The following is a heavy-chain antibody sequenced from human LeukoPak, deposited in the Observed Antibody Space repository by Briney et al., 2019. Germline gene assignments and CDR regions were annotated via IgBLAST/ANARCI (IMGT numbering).Heavy chain of an antibody. V-gene: IGHV3-23*01. CDR1: GFTFSNYA. CDR3: AKRPRDTSGYYLGAFDI. CDR2: ISASGGTT. J-gene: IGHJ3*02. D-gene: IGHD3-22*01. Sequence: PGGSLRLSCAASGFTFSNYAMTWVREAPGKGLEWVSGISASGGTTYYAGSVKGRFTISTENTKNTLYLQMNSLRAEATAVYYCAKRPRDTSGYYLGAFDIWGQGTMVTVSS.